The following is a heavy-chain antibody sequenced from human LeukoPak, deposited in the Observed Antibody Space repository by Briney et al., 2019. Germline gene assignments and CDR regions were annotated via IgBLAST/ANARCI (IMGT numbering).Heavy chain of an antibody. D-gene: IGHD3-10*01. Sequence: SETLSLTCTVSGGSISSYYWSWIRQPPGKGLEWIGYIYYSGSTNYNPSLKSRVTISVDTSKNQFSLKLSSMTAADTAMYYCARDSGTTGEVKFDPWGQGTLVTVSS. V-gene: IGHV4-59*12. J-gene: IGHJ5*02. CDR3: ARDSGTTGEVKFDP. CDR1: GGSISSYY. CDR2: IYYSGST.